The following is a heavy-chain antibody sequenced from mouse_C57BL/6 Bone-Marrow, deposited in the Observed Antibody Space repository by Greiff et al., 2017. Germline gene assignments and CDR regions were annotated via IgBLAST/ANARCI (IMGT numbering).Heavy chain of an antibody. J-gene: IGHJ3*01. Sequence: VQLKESGPELVKPGASVKISCKASGYSFTGYYMNWVKQSPEKSLEWIGEINPSTGGTTYNQKFKAKATLTVDKSSSTAYMQLKSLTSEDSAVYYCAGYYDYWAYWGQGTLVTVSA. CDR3: AGYYDYWAY. CDR1: GYSFTGYY. CDR2: INPSTGGT. D-gene: IGHD2-4*01. V-gene: IGHV1-42*01.